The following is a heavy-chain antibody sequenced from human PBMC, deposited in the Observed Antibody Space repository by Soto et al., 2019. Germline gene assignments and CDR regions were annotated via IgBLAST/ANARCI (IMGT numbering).Heavy chain of an antibody. CDR3: ASEFLYSGYDSQTTNWFDP. CDR1: GYTFTVYY. J-gene: IGHJ5*02. Sequence: ASVKVSCKASGYTFTVYYMHWVRQAPGQGLEWMGWINPNSGGTNYAQKFQGRVTMTRDTSISTAYLELSRLRSDDTAVYYCASEFLYSGYDSQTTNWFDPWGQGPLGTAS. V-gene: IGHV1-2*02. D-gene: IGHD5-12*01. CDR2: INPNSGGT.